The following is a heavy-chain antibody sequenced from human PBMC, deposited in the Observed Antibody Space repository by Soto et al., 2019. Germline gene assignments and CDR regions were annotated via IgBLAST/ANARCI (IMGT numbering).Heavy chain of an antibody. CDR3: ARHTVTTFFFDY. Sequence: SETLSLTGTGSGGSMSSYYWSWIRQPPGKGLEWIGYIYYSETTDYNPSLKSRVTMSLDTSKSQFSLRLSSVTAADTAVYYCARHTVTTFFFDYWGQGALVTVSS. CDR1: GGSMSSYY. D-gene: IGHD4-17*01. V-gene: IGHV4-59*08. J-gene: IGHJ4*02. CDR2: IYYSETT.